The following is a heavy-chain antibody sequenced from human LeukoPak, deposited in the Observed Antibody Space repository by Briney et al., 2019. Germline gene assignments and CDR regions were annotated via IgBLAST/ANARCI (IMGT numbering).Heavy chain of an antibody. V-gene: IGHV4-30-4*01. J-gene: IGHJ4*02. D-gene: IGHD6-13*01. Sequence: SETLSLTCTVSGGSISSGDYYWSWIRQPPGKGLEWIGYIYYSGSTYYNPSLKSRVTISVDTSENQFSLKLSSVTAADTAVYYCARDPAAAGTKSYFDYWGQGTLVTVSS. CDR3: ARDPAAAGTKSYFDY. CDR1: GGSISSGDYY. CDR2: IYYSGST.